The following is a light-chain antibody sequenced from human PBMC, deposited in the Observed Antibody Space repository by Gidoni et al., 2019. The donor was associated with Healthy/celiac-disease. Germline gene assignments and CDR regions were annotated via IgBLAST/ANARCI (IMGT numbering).Light chain of an antibody. J-gene: IGKJ2*01. CDR3: QQRSNWPYT. V-gene: IGKV3-11*01. CDR2: DAS. Sequence: EIVLTQSPATLSLSPGERATSPCRASQSVSSYLAWYQQKPGQAPRLLIYDASNRATGIPARFSGSGSGTDFTLTISSLEAEDFAVYYCQQRSNWPYTFGQGTKLEIK. CDR1: QSVSSY.